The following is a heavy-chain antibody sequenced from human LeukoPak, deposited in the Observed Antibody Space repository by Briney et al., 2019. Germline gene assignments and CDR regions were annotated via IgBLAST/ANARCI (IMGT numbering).Heavy chain of an antibody. D-gene: IGHD4-17*01. CDR2: IYSGGST. CDR3: ARGDGDHFDY. CDR1: GFTISSNW. J-gene: IGHJ4*02. Sequence: GRSLRLSCAASGFTISSNWMSWVRQAPGKGLEWVSIIYSGGSTYYAVSVKGRFTISRDTSKNTLYLQMNSLRAEDTAVYYCARGDGDHFDYWGQGTLVTASS. V-gene: IGHV3-53*01.